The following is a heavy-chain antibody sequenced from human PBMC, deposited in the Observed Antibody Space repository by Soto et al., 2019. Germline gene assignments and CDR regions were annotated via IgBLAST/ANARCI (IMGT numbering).Heavy chain of an antibody. V-gene: IGHV4-59*08. CDR1: GGSISSYY. Sequence: SETLSLTCTVSGGSISSYYWSWIRQPPGKGLEWIGYIYYSGSTNYNPSLKSRVTISVDTSKNQFSLKLSSVTAADTAVYYCARHRTKSSSSSLDSWFDPWGQGTLVTVSS. J-gene: IGHJ5*02. CDR3: ARHRTKSSSSSLDSWFDP. D-gene: IGHD6-13*01. CDR2: IYYSGST.